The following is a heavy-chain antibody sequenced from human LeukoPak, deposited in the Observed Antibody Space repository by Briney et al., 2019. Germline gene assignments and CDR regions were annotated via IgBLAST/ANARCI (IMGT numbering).Heavy chain of an antibody. V-gene: IGHV3-7*01. CDR2: IKQDRSEK. CDR3: TRHSGSYYYYYMDV. Sequence: GGSLRLSCAASGFTFSNYWVSWVRQAPGKGLEWVANIKQDRSEKYYVDSVKGRFTISRDNAKNSLYLQMNSLRAEDTAVYYCTRHSGSYYYYYMDVWGKGTTVTVSS. CDR1: GFTFSNYW. J-gene: IGHJ6*03. D-gene: IGHD1-26*01.